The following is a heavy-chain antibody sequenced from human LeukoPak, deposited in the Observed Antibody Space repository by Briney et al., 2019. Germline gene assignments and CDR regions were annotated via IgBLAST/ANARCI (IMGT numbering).Heavy chain of an antibody. CDR2: ISSSSSYI. J-gene: IGHJ6*03. CDR1: GYSFSSDS. CDR3: ARGEDCSSTSCSYYYYYYMDV. D-gene: IGHD2-2*01. V-gene: IGHV3-21*01. Sequence: PGGALRLSCAASGYSFSSDSMNWGRQAPRKGLEWVSSISSSSSYIYCADSVKGRFTIDRDNAKNSLYLQMNSLRAEDTAVYYCARGEDCSSTSCSYYYYYYMDVWGKGTTVTVSS.